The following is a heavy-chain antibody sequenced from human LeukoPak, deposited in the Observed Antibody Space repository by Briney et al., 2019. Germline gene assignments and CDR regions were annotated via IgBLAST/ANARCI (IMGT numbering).Heavy chain of an antibody. CDR1: GFIFSSYG. CDR3: AKDRVRGVLYSYGMDV. Sequence: PGGSLRLSCAASGFIFSSYGMHWVRRAPGKGLEWVAVISYDGSNKYYTDSVKGRFTISRDNSNNTLYLQMNSLRGEDTAVYYCAKDRVRGVLYSYGMDVWGQGTTVTVSS. V-gene: IGHV3-30*18. J-gene: IGHJ6*02. D-gene: IGHD3-10*01. CDR2: ISYDGSNK.